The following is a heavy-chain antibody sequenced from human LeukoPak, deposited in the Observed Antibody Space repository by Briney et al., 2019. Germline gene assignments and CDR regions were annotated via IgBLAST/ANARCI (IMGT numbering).Heavy chain of an antibody. CDR3: ARHTLEYYYDSSGYGFDY. D-gene: IGHD3-22*01. Sequence: SETLSLTCAVSGYSISSGYYWGWIRQPPGKGLEWIGSIYHSGSTYYNPSLKSRVTISVDPSKNQFSLKLSSVTAADTAVYYCARHTLEYYYDSSGYGFDYWGQGTMVTVSS. CDR1: GYSISSGYY. V-gene: IGHV4-38-2*01. CDR2: IYHSGST. J-gene: IGHJ4*02.